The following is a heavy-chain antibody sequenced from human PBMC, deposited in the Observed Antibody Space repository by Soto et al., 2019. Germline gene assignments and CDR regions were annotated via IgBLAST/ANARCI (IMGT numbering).Heavy chain of an antibody. CDR2: IYSGGST. CDR1: GFTVSSNY. V-gene: IGHV3-53*01. D-gene: IGHD5-18*01. Sequence: GGSLRLSCAASGFTVSSNYMSWVRQAPGKGLEWVSVIYSGGSTYYADSVKGRFTISRDNSKNTLYLQMNSLRAEDTAVYYCAREGTAMGPSHFDDWGQGTRVT. CDR3: AREGTAMGPSHFDD. J-gene: IGHJ4*02.